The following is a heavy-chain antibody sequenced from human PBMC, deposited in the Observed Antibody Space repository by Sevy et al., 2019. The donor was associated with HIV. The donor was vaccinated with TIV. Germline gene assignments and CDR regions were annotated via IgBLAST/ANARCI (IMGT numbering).Heavy chain of an antibody. CDR1: GFTFSDYY. V-gene: IGHV3-11*01. J-gene: IGHJ6*02. Sequence: GGYLRLSCAGSGFTFSDYYMSWIRQAPGKGLEWISYISGSDDTIYYADSVKGRFTVSRDNTKNLLYLEMNSLRVEDTAMYYCARDHEKDGDLGDYYYYAMDVRGQGTTVTVSS. CDR2: ISGSDDTI. D-gene: IGHD4-17*01. CDR3: ARDHEKDGDLGDYYYYAMDV.